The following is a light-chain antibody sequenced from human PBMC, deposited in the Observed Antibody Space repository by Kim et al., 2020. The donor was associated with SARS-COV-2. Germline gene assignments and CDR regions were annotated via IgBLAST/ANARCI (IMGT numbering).Light chain of an antibody. V-gene: IGLV2-14*03. Sequence: QSALTQPASVSGSLGQSITVSCTGSSSDVGAYNYVSWYQQHPNKAPKLVIYDVNNRPSGISDRFSGSKSGNTASLTISGLQAEDEAHYYCSSYTQSKKRVFGTGTKVTVL. J-gene: IGLJ1*01. CDR2: DVN. CDR3: SSYTQSKKRV. CDR1: SSDVGAYNY.